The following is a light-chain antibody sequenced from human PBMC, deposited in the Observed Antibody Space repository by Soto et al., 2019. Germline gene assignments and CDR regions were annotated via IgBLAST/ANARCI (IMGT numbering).Light chain of an antibody. V-gene: IGKV1-33*01. Sequence: QMAQGPSAVSACRGNRVTNTCQAIQNINNYLNWYQQKPGRAPKLLIYDASNLEAGVPSRFSGSGSGTDFTLTISRLEPEDFAMYYCQQYGTSRWTFAQGTKVDIK. J-gene: IGKJ1*01. CDR1: QNINNY. CDR3: QQYGTSRWT. CDR2: DAS.